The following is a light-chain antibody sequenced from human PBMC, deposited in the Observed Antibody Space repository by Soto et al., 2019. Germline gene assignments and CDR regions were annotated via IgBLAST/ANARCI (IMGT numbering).Light chain of an antibody. Sequence: ETVMTQSPATLSVSPGERATLSCRASQSVNSNLAWYQQKPGQAPRLLIYGASSRATGIPDRFSGSGSGTDFTLTISRLEPEDFAVYYCQQYGSSPYAFGQGTRLEIK. CDR1: QSVNSN. V-gene: IGKV3-20*01. CDR2: GAS. CDR3: QQYGSSPYA. J-gene: IGKJ5*01.